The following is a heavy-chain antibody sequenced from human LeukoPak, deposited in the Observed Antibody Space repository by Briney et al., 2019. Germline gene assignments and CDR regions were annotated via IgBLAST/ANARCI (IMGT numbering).Heavy chain of an antibody. CDR1: GFTFSSYA. V-gene: IGHV3-30*04. CDR3: ARDIESGWYYYSMDV. CDR2: ISYDGSNK. D-gene: IGHD6-19*01. Sequence: RGSLRLSCAASGFTFSSYAMHWVRQAPGKGLEWVAVISYDGSNKYYAGSVKGRFTISRDNSKNTLYLQMNSLRAEDTAVYYCARDIESGWYYYSMDVWGQGTTVTVSS. J-gene: IGHJ6*02.